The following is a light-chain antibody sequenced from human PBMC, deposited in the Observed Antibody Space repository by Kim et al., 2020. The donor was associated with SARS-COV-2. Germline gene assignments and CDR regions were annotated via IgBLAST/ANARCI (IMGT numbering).Light chain of an antibody. CDR1: QSISNF. V-gene: IGKV3-11*01. CDR3: QQRSSWPLT. CDR2: DAS. J-gene: IGKJ4*01. Sequence: PGERATLSCRASQSISNFLAWYQQKPGQAPRLLLFDASNRATDIPTRFSGSGSGTDFTLTINSLEPEDFAVYYCQQRSSWPLTFGGGTKVDIK.